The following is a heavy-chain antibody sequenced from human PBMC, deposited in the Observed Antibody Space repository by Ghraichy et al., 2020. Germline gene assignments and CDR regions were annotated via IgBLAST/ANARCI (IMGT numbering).Heavy chain of an antibody. Sequence: ASVKVSCKACGYTFTRYGISWVRQAPGQGLEWMGWISAYNGNTNYAQKFQGRVTMTTETSTSTAYMEMRSLKSDDTAVYYCARDESNWGGDYWGQGTLVTVSS. CDR2: ISAYNGNT. D-gene: IGHD7-27*01. V-gene: IGHV1-18*01. J-gene: IGHJ4*02. CDR1: GYTFTRYG. CDR3: ARDESNWGGDY.